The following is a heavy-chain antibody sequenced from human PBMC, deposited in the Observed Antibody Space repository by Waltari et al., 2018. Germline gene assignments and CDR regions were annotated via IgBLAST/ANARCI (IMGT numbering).Heavy chain of an antibody. CDR1: GFASSTSR. V-gene: IGHV3-21*02. CDR3: ARDQFLLDGRFSGAFDV. Sequence: EVVLVESGGGLVNPGGSLSLSCVGSGFASSTSRMHWVRQAPGKGLEWIASISSGSGHIYVADSVKGRFTISRDNAMNSIYLQLNSLGADDTALYYCARDQFLLDGRFSGAFDVWGQGTMVTVSS. J-gene: IGHJ3*01. CDR2: ISSGSGHI. D-gene: IGHD1-26*01.